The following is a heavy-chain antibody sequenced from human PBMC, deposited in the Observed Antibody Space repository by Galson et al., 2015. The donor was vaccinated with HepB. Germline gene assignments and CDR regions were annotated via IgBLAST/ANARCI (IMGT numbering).Heavy chain of an antibody. CDR2: IYYSGTT. V-gene: IGHV4-39*01. CDR3: ARPLVLNGRFYPGVGPFHI. D-gene: IGHD1-26*01. Sequence: SETLSLTCTVSGDSISTSLYYWGWIRQGPGKDLEWIGSIYYSGTTYYSPSFQSRVAMSVDTSKNQLSLTLTSLTAADTAVYYCARPLVLNGRFYPGVGPFHIWGQGTMVTVS. CDR1: GDSISTSLYY. J-gene: IGHJ3*02.